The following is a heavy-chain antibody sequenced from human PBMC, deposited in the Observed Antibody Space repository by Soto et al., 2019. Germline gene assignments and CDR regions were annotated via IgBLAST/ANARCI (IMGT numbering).Heavy chain of an antibody. D-gene: IGHD3-10*01. V-gene: IGHV3-13*01. Sequence: ESGGGLVQPGGSLRLSCAASGFTFSMYDMHWVRQATGKGLEWVSGIGTAGDTYYPGSVKGRFTISRENAENSLYLEMNSLRAGDTAVYYCAREGGYYGSALDPWGQGTLVIVSS. J-gene: IGHJ5*02. CDR2: IGTAGDT. CDR3: AREGGYYGSALDP. CDR1: GFTFSMYD.